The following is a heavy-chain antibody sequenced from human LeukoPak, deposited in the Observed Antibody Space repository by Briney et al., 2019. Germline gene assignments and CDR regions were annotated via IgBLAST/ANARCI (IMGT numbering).Heavy chain of an antibody. CDR3: ARFSSDGYNLDY. J-gene: IGHJ4*02. V-gene: IGHV4-59*01. Sequence: SETPSLTCTVSGGSISTYYWSWIRQPPGKGLVWIGYIYYSGSTNYNPSLKSRVTISVDTSKNQFSLKLSSVTAADTAVYYCARFSSDGYNLDYWGQGTLVTVSS. CDR1: GGSISTYY. D-gene: IGHD5-24*01. CDR2: IYYSGST.